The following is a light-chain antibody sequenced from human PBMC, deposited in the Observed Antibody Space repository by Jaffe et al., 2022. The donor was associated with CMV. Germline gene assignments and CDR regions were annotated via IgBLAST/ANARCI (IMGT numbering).Light chain of an antibody. Sequence: QSVLTQPPSASGTPGQRVTISCSGSRSNIGSNTVNWYQHLPGTAPKLLIYSNNQRPSGVPDRFSGSKSGTSASLAISGLQSEDEADYYCAAWDDSLNGYWVFGGGTKLTVL. V-gene: IGLV1-44*01. CDR2: SNN. J-gene: IGLJ3*02. CDR1: RSNIGSNT. CDR3: AAWDDSLNGYWV.